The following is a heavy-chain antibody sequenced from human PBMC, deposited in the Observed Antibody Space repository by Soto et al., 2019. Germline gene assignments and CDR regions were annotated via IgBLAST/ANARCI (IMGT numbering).Heavy chain of an antibody. V-gene: IGHV4-4*03. CDR2: ISRSGTT. CDR3: AKKVPAALRLYYFFGLDV. CDR1: GASISSDNR. Sequence: PETLSLTCAVSGASISSDNRWTWVRQPPGEGLEWIGEISRSGTTKYNPSLASRVTISVDKSKNQFSLRLTSMTAADTAVYYCAKKVPAALRLYYFFGLDVWGQGTTVTVSS. D-gene: IGHD2-15*01. J-gene: IGHJ6*02.